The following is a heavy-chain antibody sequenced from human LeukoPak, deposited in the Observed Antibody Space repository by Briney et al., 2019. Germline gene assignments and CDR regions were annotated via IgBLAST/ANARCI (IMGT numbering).Heavy chain of an antibody. J-gene: IGHJ4*02. V-gene: IGHV3-48*01. CDR1: GFTFSNYG. D-gene: IGHD6-13*01. CDR2: ISSSSSTI. Sequence: GGSLRLSCAASGFTFSNYGMHWVRQAPGKGLEWVSYISSSSSTIYYADSVKGRFTISRDNAKNSLYLQMNSLRAEDTAVYYCARVMGMYSSSWPFDYWGQGTLVTVSS. CDR3: ARVMGMYSSSWPFDY.